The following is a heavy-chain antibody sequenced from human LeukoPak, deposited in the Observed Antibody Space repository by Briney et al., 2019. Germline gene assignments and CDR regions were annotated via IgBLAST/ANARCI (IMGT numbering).Heavy chain of an antibody. J-gene: IGHJ4*02. D-gene: IGHD6-13*01. CDR2: INHSGST. CDR1: GGSFSGYY. CDR3: ARAGYSSRTFDY. V-gene: IGHV4-34*01. Sequence: SETLSLTCAVYGGSFSGYYWSWIRQPPGKGLEWIGEINHSGSTNYNPSLKSRVTISVDTSKNQFSLKLSSVTAADTAVYYCARAGYSSRTFDYWGQGTLVTVSS.